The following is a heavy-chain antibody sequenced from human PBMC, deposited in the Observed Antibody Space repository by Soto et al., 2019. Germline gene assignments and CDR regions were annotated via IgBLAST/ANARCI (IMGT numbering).Heavy chain of an antibody. D-gene: IGHD3-22*01. CDR1: GVTVKGKC. J-gene: IGHJ3*02. CDR2: IYSGGST. Sequence: GWSLRLSCAASGVTVKGKCMSWVRQAPGKRLEWVSVIYSGGSTYYADSVKGRFTISRDNSKNTLYLQMNSLRAEDTAVYYCARDGSYYYDSSGRFGAPAFATWGQGPMVHVS. CDR3: ARDGSYYYDSSGRFGAPAFAT. V-gene: IGHV3-53*01.